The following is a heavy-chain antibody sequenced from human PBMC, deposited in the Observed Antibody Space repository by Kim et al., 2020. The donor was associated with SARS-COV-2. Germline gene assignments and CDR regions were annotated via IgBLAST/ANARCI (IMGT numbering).Heavy chain of an antibody. CDR2: IYHSGST. Sequence: SETLSLTCTVSGYSISSGYYWGWIRQPPGKGLEWIGSIYHSGSTYYNPSLKSRVTISVDTSKNQFSLKLSSVTAADTAVYYCARVGPYYYGSGSFDYWGQGTLVTVSS. J-gene: IGHJ4*02. CDR1: GYSISSGYY. V-gene: IGHV4-38-2*02. CDR3: ARVGPYYYGSGSFDY. D-gene: IGHD3-10*01.